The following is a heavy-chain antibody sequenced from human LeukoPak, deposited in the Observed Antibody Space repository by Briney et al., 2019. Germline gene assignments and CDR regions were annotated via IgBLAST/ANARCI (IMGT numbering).Heavy chain of an antibody. D-gene: IGHD3-16*01. CDR1: GYTFTINH. J-gene: IGHJ4*02. Sequence: GASVKVSCKASGYTFTINHIHWVRQAPGQRLEWMGVINPSGDSTTYAQNFQGRVTMTRDTSTSTVYMELRSLRSEDTAIYYCAKXAXSDTGETYWGQGTLVTVSS. CDR2: INPSGDST. V-gene: IGHV1-46*01. CDR3: AKXAXSDTGETY.